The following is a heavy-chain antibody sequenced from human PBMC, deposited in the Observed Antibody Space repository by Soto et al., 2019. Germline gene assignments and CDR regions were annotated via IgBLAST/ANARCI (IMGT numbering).Heavy chain of an antibody. Sequence: EVQLLESGGGLVQPGGSLRLSCAASGFTFSSYAMNWVRQAPGKGLEWVSSISGSGGSSYYAGSVQGRFSISRDNSKNTLYLQMNILRAEDTAVYYCAKLRRHDYIWGSKRGHYFDYWGQGTLVTVSS. CDR2: ISGSGGSS. D-gene: IGHD3-16*01. V-gene: IGHV3-23*01. CDR3: AKLRRHDYIWGSKRGHYFDY. J-gene: IGHJ4*02. CDR1: GFTFSSYA.